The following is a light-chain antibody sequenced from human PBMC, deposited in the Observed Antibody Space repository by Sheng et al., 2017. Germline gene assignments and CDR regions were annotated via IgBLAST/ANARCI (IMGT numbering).Light chain of an antibody. Sequence: IQLTQSPSSLSASVGDRVTITCRASQGISSYLIWYQQKPGKAPKLLIYAASTLQSGVPSRFSGSGSGTDFTLTINSLQPEDFATYYCQQLHSYPLSFGGGTKLEIK. J-gene: IGKJ4*01. V-gene: IGKV1-9*01. CDR1: QGISSY. CDR2: AAS. CDR3: QQLHSYPLS.